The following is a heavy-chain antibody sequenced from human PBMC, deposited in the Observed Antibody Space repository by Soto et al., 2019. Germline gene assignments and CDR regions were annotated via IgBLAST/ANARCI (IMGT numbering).Heavy chain of an antibody. CDR2: TFPIFDRG. Sequence: SVKVSCKASGGTFSSYPITWVRQAPGQGLEWMGGTFPIFDRGNYAQKFQGRLTITTDKSTNTAYMELSSLRSEDTAVYYCARRNTSGYLRYFDSWGQGTLVTVSS. V-gene: IGHV1-69*05. J-gene: IGHJ4*02. CDR1: GGTFSSYP. D-gene: IGHD3-22*01. CDR3: ARRNTSGYLRYFDS.